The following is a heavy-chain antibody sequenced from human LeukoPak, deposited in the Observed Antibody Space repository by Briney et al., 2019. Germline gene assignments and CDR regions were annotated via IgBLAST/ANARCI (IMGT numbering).Heavy chain of an antibody. CDR1: GGSFSGYY. D-gene: IGHD3-3*01. CDR3: AREGDFWSGSFDY. CDR2: INHSGST. J-gene: IGHJ4*02. V-gene: IGHV4-34*01. Sequence: SETLSLTFAVYGGSFSGYYWSWIRQPPGKGLEWIGEINHSGSTNYNPSLKSRVTISVDTSKNQFSLKLSSVTAAGTAVYYCAREGDFWSGSFDYWGQGTLVTVSS.